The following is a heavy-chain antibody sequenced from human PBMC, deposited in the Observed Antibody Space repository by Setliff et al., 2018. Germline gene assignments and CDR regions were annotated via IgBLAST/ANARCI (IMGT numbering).Heavy chain of an antibody. CDR3: ATPDYGGNSWSFDY. D-gene: IGHD4-17*01. J-gene: IGHJ4*02. CDR1: GGSFSGYY. V-gene: IGHV4-34*01. CDR2: FYYSGST. Sequence: ASETLSLTCAVYGGSFSGYYWSWIRQPPGKGLEWIGSFYYSGSTYYNPSLKSRVTISVDTSKNQFSLKLNSVTAADTAVYYCATPDYGGNSWSFDYWGQGTLVTVSS.